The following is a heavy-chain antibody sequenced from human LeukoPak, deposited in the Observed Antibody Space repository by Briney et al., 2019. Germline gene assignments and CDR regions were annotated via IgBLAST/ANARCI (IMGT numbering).Heavy chain of an antibody. CDR3: ARVDCSCHSCFSGFDY. J-gene: IGHJ4*02. V-gene: IGHV3-7*01. CDR2: IRPDGSEG. D-gene: IGHD2-15*01. CDR1: GFTFSNYW. Sequence: PGGSLRLSCAVSGFTFSNYWMGWVRQAPGKGLEWVANIRPDGSEGFYVDSLKGQFTISRDNAKNSLYLQMDSLRAEDTAVYYCARVDCSCHSCFSGFDYWGQGALVTVSS.